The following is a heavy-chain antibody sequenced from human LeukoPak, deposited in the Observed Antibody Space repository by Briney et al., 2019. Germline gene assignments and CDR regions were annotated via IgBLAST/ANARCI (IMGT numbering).Heavy chain of an antibody. D-gene: IGHD3-10*01. CDR1: GFTFSSYS. CDR2: ISSSSSTI. V-gene: IGHV3-48*02. Sequence: GGSLRLSCAASGFTFSSYSMNWVRQAPGKGLEWVSYISSSSSTIYYADSVKGRFTISRDNAKNSLYLQMNSLRDEDTAVYYCAGDRMRMVRGRDYGMDVWGQGTTVTVSS. CDR3: AGDRMRMVRGRDYGMDV. J-gene: IGHJ6*02.